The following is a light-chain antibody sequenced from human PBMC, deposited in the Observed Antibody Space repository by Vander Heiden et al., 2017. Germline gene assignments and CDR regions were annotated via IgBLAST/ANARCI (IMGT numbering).Light chain of an antibody. CDR1: QTVRSY. J-gene: IGKJ5*01. CDR2: DAS. Sequence: DIVLTQSPATLPLSPGERATLSCRSSQTVRSYLAWYQQKPGQPPRLLIYDASNRATGLPARFSGSGSGTDFTLTISSLEPEDFAVYYCQQRSNWPVTFGQGTRLEIK. CDR3: QQRSNWPVT. V-gene: IGKV3-11*01.